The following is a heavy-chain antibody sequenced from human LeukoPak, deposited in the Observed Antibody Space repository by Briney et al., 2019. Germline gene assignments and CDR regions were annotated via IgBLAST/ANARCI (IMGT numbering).Heavy chain of an antibody. Sequence: SETLSLTCTVSGGYISSSSYYWGWIRQPPGKGLEWIGSIYYSGSTYYNPSLKSRVTISVDTSKNQFSLKLSSVTAADTAVYYCARHRSVSGWFGGHYYYYMDVWGKGTTVTISS. CDR2: IYYSGST. CDR1: GGYISSSSYY. J-gene: IGHJ6*03. CDR3: ARHRSVSGWFGGHYYYYMDV. V-gene: IGHV4-39*07. D-gene: IGHD6-19*01.